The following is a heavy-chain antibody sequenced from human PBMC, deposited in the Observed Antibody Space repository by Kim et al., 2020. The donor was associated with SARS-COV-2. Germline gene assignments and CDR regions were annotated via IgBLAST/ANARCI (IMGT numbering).Heavy chain of an antibody. J-gene: IGHJ6*03. CDR1: GGSISSYY. Sequence: SETLSLTCTVSGGSISSYYWSWIRQPPGKGLEWIGYIYYSGSTNYNPSLKSRVTISVDTSKNQFSLKLSSVTAADTAVYYCARSPELYYDFWSGYPDIGDYYYYYYMDVWGKGTTVTVPS. V-gene: IGHV4-59*01. D-gene: IGHD3-3*01. CDR2: IYYSGST. CDR3: ARSPELYYDFWSGYPDIGDYYYYYYMDV.